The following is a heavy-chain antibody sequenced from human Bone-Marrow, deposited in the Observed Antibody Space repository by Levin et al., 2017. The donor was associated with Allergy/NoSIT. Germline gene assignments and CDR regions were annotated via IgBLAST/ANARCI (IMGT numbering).Heavy chain of an antibody. V-gene: IGHV4-61*02. CDR3: AREDYYYYLDV. Sequence: PSETLSLTCSVSDGSIGSGSYYWNWIRQPAGKGLEWIGRIHIVGGANYNPSLESRVTISVDTSKNQFSLKLSSVTAADTAVYYCAREDYYYYLDVWGKGTTVTVSS. J-gene: IGHJ6*03. CDR1: DGSIGSGSYY. CDR2: IHIVGGA.